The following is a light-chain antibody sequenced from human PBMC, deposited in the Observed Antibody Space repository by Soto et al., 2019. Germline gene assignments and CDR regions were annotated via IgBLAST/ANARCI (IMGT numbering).Light chain of an antibody. J-gene: IGLJ3*02. CDR1: SSDVGAYNY. CDR2: QVS. Sequence: QSVLTQPASVSGSPGQSITISCTGTSSDVGAYNYVSWYQQYPGKAPKLVISQVSSRPSGISNRFSGSKSGNTASLTISGLQAEDEADYYCHSYTSSISWVFGGGTKVTV. CDR3: HSYTSSISWV. V-gene: IGLV2-14*01.